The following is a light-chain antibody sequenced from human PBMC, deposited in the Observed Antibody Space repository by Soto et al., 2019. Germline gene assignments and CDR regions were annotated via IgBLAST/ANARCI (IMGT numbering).Light chain of an antibody. CDR2: EVY. J-gene: IGLJ1*01. CDR1: NSDVGGYGR. CDR3: ISYIPSSLSAHNYV. Sequence: QSVLTQPASVSGSPGQSITISCTGTNSDVGGYGRVSWYQHHPGKAPKLLIFEVYNRPSGISDRFSGSKSGDTASLTISGLQAEDEADYYCISYIPSSLSAHNYVFGTGTKVTVL. V-gene: IGLV2-14*01.